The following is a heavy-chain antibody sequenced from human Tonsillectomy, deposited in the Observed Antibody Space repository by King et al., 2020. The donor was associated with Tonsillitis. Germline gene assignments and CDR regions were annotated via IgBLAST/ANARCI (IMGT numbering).Heavy chain of an antibody. J-gene: IGHJ4*02. CDR3: AKAPGIVGASTPIDY. D-gene: IGHD1-26*01. CDR2: ISGSGGST. V-gene: IGHV3-23*04. CDR1: GFSFSSYA. Sequence: VQLVESGGGLVQPGGSLRLSCAASGFSFSSYAMSCVPQSPGKGLEWVEAISGSGGSTYYADSVKGRFTISRDNSKNTLDLQMNSLRAEDTAVYYCAKAPGIVGASTPIDYWGQGTLVTVSS.